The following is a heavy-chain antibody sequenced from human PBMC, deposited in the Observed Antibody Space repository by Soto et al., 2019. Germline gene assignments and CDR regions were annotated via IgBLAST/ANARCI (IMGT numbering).Heavy chain of an antibody. CDR3: ARGRFYGPSEFCLDY. CDR2: IKSDGSER. Sequence: GGSLRLSCAASGFTFSNFWMSWVRQAPGKGLEWVANIKSDGSERFYVDSVKGRFTISRDIASNSLYLQMNSLRGEDTAVYYCARGRFYGPSEFCLDYWGQGTLVTVSS. D-gene: IGHD3-10*01. V-gene: IGHV3-7*01. J-gene: IGHJ4*02. CDR1: GFTFSNFW.